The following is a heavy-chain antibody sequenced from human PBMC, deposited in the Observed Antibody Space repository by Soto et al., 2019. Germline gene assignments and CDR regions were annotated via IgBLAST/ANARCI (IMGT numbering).Heavy chain of an antibody. CDR1: GGTFSSYA. D-gene: IGHD6-13*01. CDR2: IIPIFGTA. J-gene: IGHJ6*02. Sequence: QVQLVQSGAEVKNPGSTVKVSCKASGGTFSSYAISWVRQAPGQGLEWMGGIIPIFGTANYAQKFQGRVTITADKSTSTAYMELSSLRSEDTAVYYCATQLLIAAAGTDYYYGMDVWGQGTTVTVSS. V-gene: IGHV1-69*06. CDR3: ATQLLIAAAGTDYYYGMDV.